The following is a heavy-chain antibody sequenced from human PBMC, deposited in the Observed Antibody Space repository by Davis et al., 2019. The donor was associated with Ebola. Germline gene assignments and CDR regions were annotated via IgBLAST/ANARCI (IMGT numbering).Heavy chain of an antibody. Sequence: GGSLRLSCAASGFTFSGSAMHWVRQASGKGLEWVGRIRSKANSYATAYAASVKGRFTISRDDSKNTAYLQMNSLRAEDTAVYYCARVGYYYDSSGYYGLLYFDLWGRGTLVTVSS. V-gene: IGHV3-73*01. CDR3: ARVGYYYDSSGYYGLLYFDL. D-gene: IGHD3-22*01. CDR1: GFTFSGSA. J-gene: IGHJ2*01. CDR2: IRSKANSYAT.